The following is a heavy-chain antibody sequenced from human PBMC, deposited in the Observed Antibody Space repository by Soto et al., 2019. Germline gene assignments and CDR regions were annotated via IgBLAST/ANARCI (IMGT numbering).Heavy chain of an antibody. D-gene: IGHD4-4*01. Sequence: QVQLVESGGGVVQTGRSLRLSCAASGFTFSNYAMHWVRQAPGEGLEWVAFISYDGSNKYYADSVKGRFTISRDNSKNTLYLQMNSLRADDTAVYYCARGITLTRDLLDYWGQGTLFTVSS. V-gene: IGHV3-30-3*01. CDR1: GFTFSNYA. CDR3: ARGITLTRDLLDY. J-gene: IGHJ4*02. CDR2: ISYDGSNK.